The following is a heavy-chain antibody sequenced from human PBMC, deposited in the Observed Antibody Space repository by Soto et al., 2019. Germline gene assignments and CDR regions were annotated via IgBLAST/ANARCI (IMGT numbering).Heavy chain of an antibody. CDR3: ARRNWNYGAFDI. CDR2: ISGSGSST. CDR1: GFTFSSYA. Sequence: LRLSCAASGFTFSSYAMSWVRQAPGKGLEWVSGISGSGSSTYYADSVKGRFTISRDNSKNTLYLQVNSLRADDTAVYYCARRNWNYGAFDIWGQGTMVTVSS. J-gene: IGHJ3*02. D-gene: IGHD1-7*01. V-gene: IGHV3-23*01.